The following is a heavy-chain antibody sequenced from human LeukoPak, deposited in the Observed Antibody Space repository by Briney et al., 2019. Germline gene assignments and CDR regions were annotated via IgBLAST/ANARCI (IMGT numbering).Heavy chain of an antibody. CDR3: ARDGYDSSGHRYYFDY. J-gene: IGHJ4*02. CDR1: GYTFTGYY. D-gene: IGHD3-22*01. Sequence: GASVPVSCKPSGYTFTGYYMHWVRQAPGQGLEWMGWINPNSGGTNYAQKFQGRVTMTRETSISTAYMERSRLRSDDTAVYYCARDGYDSSGHRYYFDYWGQGTLVTVSS. V-gene: IGHV1-2*02. CDR2: INPNSGGT.